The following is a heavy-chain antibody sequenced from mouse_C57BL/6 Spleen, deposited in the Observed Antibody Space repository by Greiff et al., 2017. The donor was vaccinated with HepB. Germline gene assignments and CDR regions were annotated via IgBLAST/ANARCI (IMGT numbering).Heavy chain of an antibody. Sequence: QVQLQQSGAELVKPGASVKLSCKASGYTFTEYTIHWVKQRSGQGLEWIGWFYPGSGSIKDNVKFKDKATLTANKSSSTVSMELSRFTSEDSAVYFCARHETYYYGSSLYAMDYWGRGTSVTVSS. J-gene: IGHJ4*01. CDR2: FYPGSGSI. CDR1: GYTFTEYT. D-gene: IGHD1-1*01. V-gene: IGHV1-62-2*01. CDR3: ARHETYYYGSSLYAMDY.